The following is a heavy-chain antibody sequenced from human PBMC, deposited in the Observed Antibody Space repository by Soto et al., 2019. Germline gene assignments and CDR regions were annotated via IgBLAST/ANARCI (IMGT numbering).Heavy chain of an antibody. CDR2: INHSGST. D-gene: IGHD6-6*01. Sequence: SETLSLSCAVYGGSFSGYYWSWIRQPPGKGLEWIGEINHSGSTNYNPSLKSRVTVSVDTSKNQFSLKLTSVTAAYTAVYYCVRAPYPHSNSGDYFDSWGQGTLVTVSS. CDR1: GGSFSGYY. J-gene: IGHJ4*02. V-gene: IGHV4-34*01. CDR3: VRAPYPHSNSGDYFDS.